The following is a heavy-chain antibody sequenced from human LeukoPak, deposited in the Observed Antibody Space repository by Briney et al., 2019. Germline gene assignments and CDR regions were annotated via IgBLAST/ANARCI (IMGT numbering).Heavy chain of an antibody. J-gene: IGHJ6*03. D-gene: IGHD3-22*01. Sequence: ASVKVSCKASGYTFTSYDINWVRQATGQGLEWMGWMNPNSGNSGYAQKFQGRVTITRNTSISTAYMVLSSLRSEDTAVYYCARANYYYDSSGYYYYYYYMDVWGKGTTVTVSS. CDR2: MNPNSGNS. V-gene: IGHV1-8*03. CDR3: ARANYYYDSSGYYYYYYYMDV. CDR1: GYTFTSYD.